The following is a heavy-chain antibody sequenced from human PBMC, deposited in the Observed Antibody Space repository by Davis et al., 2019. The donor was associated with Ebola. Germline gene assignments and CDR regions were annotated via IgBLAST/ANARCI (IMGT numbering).Heavy chain of an antibody. CDR1: GYTFTSYY. J-gene: IGHJ6*02. Sequence: ASVKVSCKASGYTFTSYYMHWVRQAPGQGLEWVGWISAYNGDTNYVQRLHGRVTMATDTSTSTAYMELRSLTSDDTAVYYCARDWGGYGLDVWGQGTTVTVSS. D-gene: IGHD3-16*01. CDR3: ARDWGGYGLDV. CDR2: ISAYNGDT. V-gene: IGHV1-18*04.